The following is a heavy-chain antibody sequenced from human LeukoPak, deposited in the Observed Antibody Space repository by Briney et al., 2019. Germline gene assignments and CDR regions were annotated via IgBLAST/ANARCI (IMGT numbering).Heavy chain of an antibody. CDR1: GASITTGGFY. J-gene: IGHJ5*02. CDR3: AREWVYFSDTGGSYRGHNWFDP. Sequence: PSQTLSLTCSVSGASITTGGFYWTWIRQHPGRGLEWIGCIDHTGNTHYNPSLKSRVILSKDTSKNQFSLKMNSLTAADTAVYFCAREWVYFSDTGGSYRGHNWFDPWGLGTLVTVSS. CDR2: IDHTGNT. V-gene: IGHV4-31*03. D-gene: IGHD3-22*01.